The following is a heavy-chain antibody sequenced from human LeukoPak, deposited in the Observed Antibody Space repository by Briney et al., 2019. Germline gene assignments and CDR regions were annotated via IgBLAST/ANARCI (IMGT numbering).Heavy chain of an antibody. V-gene: IGHV3-49*04. CDR2: IRSKAYDGAT. Sequence: PGGSLRLSCTASGFTFSDYYMSWVRQAPGKGLERVGFIRSKAYDGATEYAASVKDRVTISRDDYKSIAYLQMNSLKTEDTAVYYCTRVRDSDYHYYYMDVWGKGTTVTVSS. CDR3: TRVRDSDYHYYYMDV. CDR1: GFTFSDYY. D-gene: IGHD2-15*01. J-gene: IGHJ6*03.